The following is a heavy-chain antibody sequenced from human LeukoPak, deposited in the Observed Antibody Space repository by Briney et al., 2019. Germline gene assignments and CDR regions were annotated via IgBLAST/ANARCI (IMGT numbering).Heavy chain of an antibody. J-gene: IGHJ5*02. D-gene: IGHD3-22*01. CDR1: GYTFTSYG. CDR3: ARALEGYDSSGYYTNWFDP. CDR2: ISAYNGNT. V-gene: IGHV1-18*01. Sequence: ASVKVSCKASGYTFTSYGISWVRQAPGQGLEWMGWISAYNGNTNYAQKLQGRVTMTTDTSTSTAYMELRCLRSDDTAVYYCARALEGYDSSGYYTNWFDPWGQGTLVTVSS.